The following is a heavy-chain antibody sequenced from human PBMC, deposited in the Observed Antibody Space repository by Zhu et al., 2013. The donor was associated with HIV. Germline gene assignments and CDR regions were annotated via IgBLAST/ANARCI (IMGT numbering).Heavy chain of an antibody. Sequence: QVQLVQSGAEVKKPGASVKVSCKASGYTFTSYDINWVRQATGQGLEWMGWMNTNSGNKGYAQKFQGRVTMTRDTSIGTVYMELNSLRYEDTAMYYCARTHGDLDYWGQGTLVTVSS. CDR1: GYTFTSYD. D-gene: IGHD4-17*01. J-gene: IGHJ4*02. CDR2: MNTNSGNK. V-gene: IGHV1-8*01. CDR3: ARTHGDLDY.